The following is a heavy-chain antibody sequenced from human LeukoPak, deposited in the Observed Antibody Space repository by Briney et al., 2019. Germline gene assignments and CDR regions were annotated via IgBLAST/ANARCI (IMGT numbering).Heavy chain of an antibody. CDR2: IYYSGST. CDR1: GGSISSYN. J-gene: IGHJ4*02. D-gene: IGHD5-24*01. CDR3: ARGEMATLELGIVYYY. Sequence: SETLSLTRIVSGGSISSYNWSWLRPPPQKGVEWVGNIYYSGSTNYNPSLKSRVTISTDTSKKQFSLRLDSVIAADTAVYYCARGEMATLELGIVYYYWGQGILVAVSS. V-gene: IGHV4-59*01.